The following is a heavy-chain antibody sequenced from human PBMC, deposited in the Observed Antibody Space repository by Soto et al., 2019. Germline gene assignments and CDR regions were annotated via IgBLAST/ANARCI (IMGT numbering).Heavy chain of an antibody. V-gene: IGHV3-23*01. CDR1: GFTFSIFA. Sequence: GGSLRLSCAASGFTFSIFAMSWVRQAPGKGLEWVSTTGGNGRTTYYADSVKGRFTVSRGNSKNTLDLQMNSLSAEDTAVYYCATVHNTSRSFDYWGQGTLVTVSS. CDR3: ATVHNTSRSFDY. CDR2: TGGNGRTT. D-gene: IGHD1-20*01. J-gene: IGHJ4*02.